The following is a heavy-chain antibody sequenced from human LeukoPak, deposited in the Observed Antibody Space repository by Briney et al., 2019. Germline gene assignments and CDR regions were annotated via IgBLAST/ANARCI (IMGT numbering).Heavy chain of an antibody. D-gene: IGHD7-27*01. CDR1: GYIFTSYG. J-gene: IGHJ4*02. Sequence: SVTVSRKGSGYIFTSYGISEVRQAPGKGLEWMGWISAYNGNTNYAQKLQGRVTMTTDTSTSTAYMELRSLRSDDTAVYYCARDPGFRLGIHFDYCGAGDLVTVSS. CDR3: ARDPGFRLGIHFDY. V-gene: IGHV1-18*01. CDR2: ISAYNGNT.